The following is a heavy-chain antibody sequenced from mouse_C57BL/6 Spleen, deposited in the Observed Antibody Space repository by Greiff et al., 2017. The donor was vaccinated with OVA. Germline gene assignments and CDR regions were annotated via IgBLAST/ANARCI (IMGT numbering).Heavy chain of an antibody. J-gene: IGHJ3*01. CDR3: ARGRVYCYGSSSY. D-gene: IGHD1-1*01. CDR2: IDPSDSYT. CDR1: GYTFTSYW. V-gene: IGHV1-50*01. Sequence: QVQLQQPGAELVKPGASVKLSCKASGYTFTSYWMQWVKQRPGQGLEWIGEIDPSDSYTNYNQKFKGKATLTVDTSSSTAYMQLSSLTSEDSAVYYCARGRVYCYGSSSYWGQGTLVTVSA.